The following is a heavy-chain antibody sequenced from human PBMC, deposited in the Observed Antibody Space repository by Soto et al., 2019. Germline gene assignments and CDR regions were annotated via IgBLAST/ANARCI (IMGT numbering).Heavy chain of an antibody. Sequence: VQLQESGPGLVKPSETLSLTCTVSGDSIGDYYWTWIRQPPGQGLEYLGFVYHRGSPYYAPALRGRLTMSMDTSKNQFSLTLTSVTAADTAVYYCARDYYASVTFYTHAFDPWGHGTLVTVSS. V-gene: IGHV4-59*13. CDR2: VYHRGSP. D-gene: IGHD3-10*01. CDR3: ARDYYASVTFYTHAFDP. J-gene: IGHJ3*01. CDR1: GDSIGDYY.